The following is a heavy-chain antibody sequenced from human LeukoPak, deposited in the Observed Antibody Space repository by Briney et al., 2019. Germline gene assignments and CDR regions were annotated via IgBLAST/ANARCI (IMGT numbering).Heavy chain of an antibody. CDR3: ARGFLGGTDQYFDS. CDR2: IGGGGPTT. J-gene: IGHJ4*02. CDR1: GFTFSTYA. V-gene: IGHV3-23*01. Sequence: GGSLRLSCAASGFTFSTYAMNWVRRAPAKGLEWVSTIGGGGPTTDYADSVKDRFTISRDNSKNTLYLQMNSLRAEDTAVYFCARGFLGGTDQYFDSWGQGTLVTVSS. D-gene: IGHD6-19*01.